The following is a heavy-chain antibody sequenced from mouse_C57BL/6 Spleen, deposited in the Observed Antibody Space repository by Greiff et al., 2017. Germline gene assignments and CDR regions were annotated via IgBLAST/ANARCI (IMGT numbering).Heavy chain of an antibody. CDR1: GFTFSDAW. V-gene: IGHV6-6*01. Sequence: EVKVEESGGGLVQPGGSMKLSCAASGFTFSDAWMDWVRQSPEKGLEWVAEIRHKANNHATYYAESVKGRFTISRDDSKSSVYLQMNSLRAEDTGIDYCTPDGNYVSMDYWGQGTSVTVSS. CDR3: TPDGNYVSMDY. J-gene: IGHJ4*01. CDR2: IRHKANNHAT. D-gene: IGHD2-1*01.